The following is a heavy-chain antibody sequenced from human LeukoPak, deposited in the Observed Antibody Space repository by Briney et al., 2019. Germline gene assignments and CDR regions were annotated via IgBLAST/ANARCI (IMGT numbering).Heavy chain of an antibody. Sequence: GGSLRLSCEGSGFTFSNYWMGWVRQAPGKGLQWVANIKTDGSEKYYVDSVKGRFTISRDNAKNSLYLQMNSLRAEDTAVYYCATYSSLNRREFQYWGQGTLVTVSS. CDR3: ATYSSLNRREFQY. CDR1: GFTFSNYW. D-gene: IGHD3-22*01. V-gene: IGHV3-7*01. CDR2: IKTDGSEK. J-gene: IGHJ1*01.